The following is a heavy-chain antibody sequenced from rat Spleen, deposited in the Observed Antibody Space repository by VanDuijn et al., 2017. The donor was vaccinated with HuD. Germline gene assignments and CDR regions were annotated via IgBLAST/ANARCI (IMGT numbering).Heavy chain of an antibody. J-gene: IGHJ2*01. CDR3: AREIMFYFDY. CDR1: GFIFSDYY. CDR2: ISYNGGNS. D-gene: IGHD1-5*01. Sequence: EVQLVESGGGLVQPGRSLKLSCAASGFIFSDYYMAWVRQAPTKGLEWVATISYNGGNSYYRNSVKGRFTISRDNAKSTLYLQMDSLRSEDTATYYCAREIMFYFDYWGQGVMVTVSS. V-gene: IGHV5-20*01.